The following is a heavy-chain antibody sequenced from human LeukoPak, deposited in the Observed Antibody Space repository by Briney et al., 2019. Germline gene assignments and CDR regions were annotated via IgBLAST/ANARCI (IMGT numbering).Heavy chain of an antibody. CDR2: IYTSGST. V-gene: IGHV4-4*07. CDR1: GCSISSGYY. J-gene: IGHJ6*03. D-gene: IGHD3-22*01. Sequence: PSETLSLSCTVSGCSISSGYYWSWIRQPAGKGLEWIGRIYTSGSTNYNPSLKSRVTMSVDTSKNQFSLKLSSVTAADTAVYYCARARYYYDSSGYYYYYYMDVWGKGTTVTISS. CDR3: ARARYYYDSSGYYYYYYMDV.